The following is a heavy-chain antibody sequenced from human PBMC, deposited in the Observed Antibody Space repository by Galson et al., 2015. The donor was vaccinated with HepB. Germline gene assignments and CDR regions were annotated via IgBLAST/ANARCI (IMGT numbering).Heavy chain of an antibody. V-gene: IGHV3-64*01. CDR3: AREGWDSSLDYFDY. Sequence: SLRLSCAASGFTFSSYSMNWVRQAPGKGLEYVSAISSNGGSTYYANSVKGRFTISRDNSKNTLYLQMGSLRAEDMAVYYCAREGWDSSLDYFDYWGQGTLVTVSS. D-gene: IGHD6-19*01. CDR1: GFTFSSYS. CDR2: ISSNGGST. J-gene: IGHJ4*02.